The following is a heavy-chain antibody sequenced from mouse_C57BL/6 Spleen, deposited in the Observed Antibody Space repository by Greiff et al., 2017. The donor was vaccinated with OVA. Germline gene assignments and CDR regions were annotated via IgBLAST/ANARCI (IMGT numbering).Heavy chain of an antibody. CDR1: GFTFSDYY. D-gene: IGHD2-5*01. J-gene: IGHJ2*01. Sequence: EVKVVESGGGLVQPGGSLKLSCAASGFTFSDYYMYWVRQTPEKRLEWVAYISNGGGSTYYPDTVKGRFTISRDNAKNTLYLQMSRLKSEDTAMYYCARRGYSNCFDYWGQGTTLTVSS. CDR2: ISNGGGST. V-gene: IGHV5-12*01. CDR3: ARRGYSNCFDY.